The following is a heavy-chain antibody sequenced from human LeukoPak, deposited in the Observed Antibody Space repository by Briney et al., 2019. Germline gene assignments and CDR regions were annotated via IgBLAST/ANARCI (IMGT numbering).Heavy chain of an antibody. Sequence: ASVKVSCKASGYTFTSYDINWVRQATGQGLEWMGWMNPNSGNTGYAQKFQGRVTMTTDTSTSTAYMELRSLRSDDTAVYYCARVGTDYFDYWGQGTLVTVSS. CDR3: ARVGTDYFDY. J-gene: IGHJ4*02. V-gene: IGHV1-8*01. CDR2: MNPNSGNT. CDR1: GYTFTSYD.